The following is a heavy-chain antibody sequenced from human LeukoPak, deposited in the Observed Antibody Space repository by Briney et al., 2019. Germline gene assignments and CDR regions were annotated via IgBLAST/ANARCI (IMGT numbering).Heavy chain of an antibody. CDR1: GGSISSSSYY. CDR2: IYYSGST. V-gene: IGHV4-39*07. Sequence: PSETLSLTCTVSGGSISSSSYYWGWIRQPPGKGLEWIGSIYYSGSTYYNPSLKSRVTISVDTSKNQFSLKLSSVTAADTAMYYCARGRVGVYYDILTGYYSFDYWGQGTLVTVSS. CDR3: ARGRVGVYYDILTGYYSFDY. D-gene: IGHD3-9*01. J-gene: IGHJ4*02.